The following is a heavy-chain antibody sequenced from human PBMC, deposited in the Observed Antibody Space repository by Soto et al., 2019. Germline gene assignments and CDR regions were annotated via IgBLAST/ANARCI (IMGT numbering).Heavy chain of an antibody. CDR2: INPNSGGT. J-gene: IGHJ6*02. CDR3: AREVRYYDFWSGYYTGFYYYYGMDV. CDR1: GYTFAGYY. V-gene: IGHV1-2*02. D-gene: IGHD3-3*01. Sequence: ASVKVSCKASGYTFAGYYIRWVRQAPGQGLEWMGWINPNSGGTNYAQKFQGRVTMTRDTSISTAYMELSRLGSDDTAVYYCAREVRYYDFWSGYYTGFYYYYGMDVWGQGTTVTVSS.